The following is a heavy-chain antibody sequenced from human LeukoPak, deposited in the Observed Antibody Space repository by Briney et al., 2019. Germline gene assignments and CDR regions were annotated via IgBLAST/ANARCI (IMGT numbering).Heavy chain of an antibody. CDR1: GGSFSGYY. V-gene: IGHV4-34*01. CDR3: VRGSNYGDFDY. D-gene: IGHD4-17*01. CDR2: INHSGST. J-gene: IGHJ4*02. Sequence: SETLSLTCAVYGGSFSGYYWSWIRQPPGKGLEWIGEINHSGSTNYNSSLKSRVTISVDTSKNQFSLKLSSVTAADTAVYYCVRGSNYGDFDYWGQGTLVTVSS.